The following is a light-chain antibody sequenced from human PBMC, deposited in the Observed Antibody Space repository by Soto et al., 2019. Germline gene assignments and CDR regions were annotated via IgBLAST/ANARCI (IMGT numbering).Light chain of an antibody. CDR2: KAS. Sequence: DIHMTQSPSTLSGSVGDRVTITCRASQTINSWLAWYQQKPGKAPKLLIYKASSLKSGVPSRFSGSGSGTEYSLTISSLQPADFATYYCQHYYSYSEAFGQGTKVDIK. CDR3: QHYYSYSEA. J-gene: IGKJ1*01. CDR1: QTINSW. V-gene: IGKV1-5*03.